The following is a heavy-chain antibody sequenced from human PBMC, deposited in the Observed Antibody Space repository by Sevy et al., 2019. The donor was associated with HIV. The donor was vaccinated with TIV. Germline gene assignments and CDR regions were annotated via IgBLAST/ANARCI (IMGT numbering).Heavy chain of an antibody. CDR2: ISYTGST. CDR3: ARRGDNNWFDP. V-gene: IGHV4-39*01. D-gene: IGHD2-15*01. CDR1: GVSISGGAYY. Sequence: SETLSLTCTVSGVSISGGAYYWGWIRQPPGKGLGWIGSISYTGSTYYNPSLKSRVTISVDTSKNQFSLRLTSVTAADTAVYYCARRGDNNWFDPWGQGTLVTVSS. J-gene: IGHJ5*02.